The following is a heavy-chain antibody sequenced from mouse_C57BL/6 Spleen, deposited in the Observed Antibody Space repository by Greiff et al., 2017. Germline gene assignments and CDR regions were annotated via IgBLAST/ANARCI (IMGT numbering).Heavy chain of an antibody. CDR2: IYPSDSET. D-gene: IGHD2-1*01. CDR3: ARGGIYYGNYGYFDY. Sequence: QVQLQQPGADLVRPGSSVKLSCTASGFTFTSYWMDWVKQRPGQGLEWIGNIYPSDSETYYTQQFKDKATLTEDKSTSTAYMQLSSLTSEDSAVYYGARGGIYYGNYGYFDYWGQGTTLTVSS. CDR1: GFTFTSYW. V-gene: IGHV1-61*01. J-gene: IGHJ2*01.